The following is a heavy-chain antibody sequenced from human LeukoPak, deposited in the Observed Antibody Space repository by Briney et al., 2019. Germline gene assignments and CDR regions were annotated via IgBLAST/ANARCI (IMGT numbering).Heavy chain of an antibody. CDR2: INPNSGGT. CDR1: GYTFTVYY. J-gene: IGHJ4*02. D-gene: IGHD6-13*01. Sequence: ASVKVSCKASGYTFTVYYMHWVRQAPGQGLEWMGWINPNSGGTNYAQKFQGRVTMTRDTSISTAYMELSRLRSDDTAVYYCARGSSSWYWDPFDYWGQGTLVTVSS. V-gene: IGHV1-2*02. CDR3: ARGSSSWYWDPFDY.